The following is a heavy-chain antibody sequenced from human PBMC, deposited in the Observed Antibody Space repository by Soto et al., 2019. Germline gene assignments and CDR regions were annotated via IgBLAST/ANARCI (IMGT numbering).Heavy chain of an antibody. CDR2: IWFNGRNK. CDR3: AREKGASRYYFGLDV. D-gene: IGHD2-2*01. V-gene: IGHV3-33*01. CDR1: GFTFSSYG. Sequence: GGSLRLSCAASGFTFSSYGMHWVRQAPGKGLEWVAVIWFNGRNKYYADSVKGRFTISRDNSKNTLYLQMSSLRAEDTAVYYCAREKGASRYYFGLDVWGQGTTVTVSS. J-gene: IGHJ6*02.